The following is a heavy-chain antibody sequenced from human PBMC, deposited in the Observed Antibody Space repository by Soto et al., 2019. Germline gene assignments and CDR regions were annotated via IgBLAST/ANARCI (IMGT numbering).Heavy chain of an antibody. CDR1: GFTFSDYY. Sequence: PGVSLRLSCAASGFTFSDYYMSWIRQAPGKGLEWVSYISSSGSTIYYADSVKGRFTISRDNAKNSLYLQMNSLRAEDTAVYYCERHQRYQLLHRTIGTGMDVWGQGTTVTVAS. CDR2: ISSSGSTI. V-gene: IGHV3-11*01. CDR3: ERHQRYQLLHRTIGTGMDV. D-gene: IGHD2-2*02. J-gene: IGHJ6*02.